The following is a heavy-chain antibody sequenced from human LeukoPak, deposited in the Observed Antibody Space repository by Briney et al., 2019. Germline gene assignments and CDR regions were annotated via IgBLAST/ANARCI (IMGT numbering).Heavy chain of an antibody. CDR1: GYSFTSYW. Sequence: GESLQISCKGSGYSFTSYWISWVRQMPGKGLEWMGRIDPSDSYTNYSPSFQGHVTISADKSISTAYLQWSSLKASDTAMYCCARLKDSSGWTDYGMDVWGQGTTVTVSS. D-gene: IGHD6-19*01. J-gene: IGHJ6*02. CDR2: IDPSDSYT. V-gene: IGHV5-10-1*01. CDR3: ARLKDSSGWTDYGMDV.